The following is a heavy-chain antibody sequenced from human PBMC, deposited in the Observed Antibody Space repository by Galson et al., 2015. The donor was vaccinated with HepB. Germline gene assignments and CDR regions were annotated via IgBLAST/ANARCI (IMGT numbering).Heavy chain of an antibody. J-gene: IGHJ4*02. D-gene: IGHD6-19*01. V-gene: IGHV1-3*01. CDR1: GYTFTSYA. CDR2: INAGNGNT. Sequence: QSGAEVKKPGESLKISCKASGYTFTSYAMHWVRQAPGQRLEWMGWINAGNGNTKYSQKFQGRVTITRDTSASTAYMELSSLRSEDTAVYYCARDLRAVAVPGVDYWGQGTLVTVSS. CDR3: ARDLRAVAVPGVDY.